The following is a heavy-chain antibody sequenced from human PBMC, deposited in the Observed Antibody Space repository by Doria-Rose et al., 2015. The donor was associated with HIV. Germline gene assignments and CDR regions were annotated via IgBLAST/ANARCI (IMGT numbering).Heavy chain of an antibody. V-gene: IGHV2-26*01. Sequence: SGPVLVKPTETLTLTCTVSGVSLSSPGMGVSWIRQPPGKALEWLANIFSDDARSYITSLKSRLTSSSGTSKRQVILTMPDMAPVDTATYYCARIKSSRWYHKYYFDFWGQGTLVIVSA. J-gene: IGHJ4*02. CDR2: IFSDDAR. CDR3: ARIKSSRWYHKYYFDF. D-gene: IGHD6-13*01. CDR1: GVSLSSPGMG.